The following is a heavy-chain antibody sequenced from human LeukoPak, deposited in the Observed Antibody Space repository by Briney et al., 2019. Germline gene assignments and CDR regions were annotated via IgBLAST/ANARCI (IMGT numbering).Heavy chain of an antibody. D-gene: IGHD6-13*01. J-gene: IGHJ4*02. CDR1: GGTFSSYA. V-gene: IGHV1-69*05. CDR2: IIPIFGTA. Sequence: SVKVSCKASGGTFSSYAISWVRQAPGQGLEWMGRIIPIFGTANYAQKFQGRVTIATDESTSTAYMELSSLRSEDTAVYYCAVDSSSWTFDYWGQGTLVTVSS. CDR3: AVDSSSWTFDY.